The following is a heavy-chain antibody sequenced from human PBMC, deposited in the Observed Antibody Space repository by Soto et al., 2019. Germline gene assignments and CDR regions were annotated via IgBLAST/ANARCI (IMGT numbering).Heavy chain of an antibody. D-gene: IGHD3-22*01. CDR1: GFTFSSYA. CDR2: ISSGGDNT. Sequence: GSLRLSCAASGFTFSSYAVSGVRQAPGKGLEWVSAISSGGDNTHYADSVKGRFTITRDNSKNMLYLEMNSLTVEDTAVYYCVRRAQYFDGTGFHAFDIWGQGTRVTVSS. V-gene: IGHV3-23*01. CDR3: VRRAQYFDGTGFHAFDI. J-gene: IGHJ3*02.